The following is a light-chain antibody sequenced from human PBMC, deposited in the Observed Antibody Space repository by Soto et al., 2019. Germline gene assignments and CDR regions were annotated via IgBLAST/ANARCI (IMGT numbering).Light chain of an antibody. V-gene: IGKV2-28*01. CDR2: LGS. CDR1: QSLLHSNGYNY. Sequence: DIVMTQSPLSLPVTPGEPASISCRSSQSLLHSNGYNYLDWYLQKPGQSPHLLIYLGSNRASGVPDRFSGSGSGTDFTLKISRVEAEDVGVNYCMQALQPPPITFGQGTRLEIK. CDR3: MQALQPPPIT. J-gene: IGKJ5*01.